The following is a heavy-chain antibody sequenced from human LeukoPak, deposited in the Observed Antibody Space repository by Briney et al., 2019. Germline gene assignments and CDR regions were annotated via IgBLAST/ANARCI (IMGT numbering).Heavy chain of an antibody. J-gene: IGHJ1*01. CDR2: ISAYNGNT. Sequence: ASVKVSCKASGYTFTSYGISWVRQAPGQGLEWMGWISAYNGNTNYAQKLQGRVTMTTDTSTSTAYMELRSLRAEDTAVYYCAKDLTYYYDFSSHYYPGSPGYFQHWGQGTLVTVSS. CDR1: GYTFTSYG. V-gene: IGHV1-18*01. CDR3: AKDLTYYYDFSSHYYPGSPGYFQH. D-gene: IGHD3-22*01.